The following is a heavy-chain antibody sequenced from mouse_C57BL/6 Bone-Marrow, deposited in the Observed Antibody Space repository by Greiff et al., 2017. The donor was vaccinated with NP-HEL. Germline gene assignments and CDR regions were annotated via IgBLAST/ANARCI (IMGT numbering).Heavy chain of an antibody. CDR1: GYTFTSYW. Sequence: QVQLQQPGAELVKPGASVKLSCKASGYTFTSYWMHWVKQRPGQGLEWIGMIHPNSGSTNYNEKFKSKATLTVDKSSSTAYMQLSSLTAEDSAVCYCASAYGNYVDDWGQGTTLTVSS. CDR2: IHPNSGST. D-gene: IGHD2-1*01. J-gene: IGHJ2*01. V-gene: IGHV1-64*01. CDR3: ASAYGNYVDD.